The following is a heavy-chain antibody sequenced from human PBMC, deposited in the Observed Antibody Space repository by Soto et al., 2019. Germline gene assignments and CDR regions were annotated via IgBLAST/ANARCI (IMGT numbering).Heavy chain of an antibody. V-gene: IGHV5-51*01. J-gene: IGHJ4*02. CDR2: IFPDDSDT. CDR1: VYSITSYW. Sequence: GESLKISCKASVYSITSYWIAWVRQMPGQGLEWMGIIFPDDSDTRYSPSFQGQVTISADKSISTAYMQWSSLKASDTAMYYCTRGGVATRTFDYWGQGTLVTVSS. CDR3: TRGGVATRTFDY. D-gene: IGHD3-3*01.